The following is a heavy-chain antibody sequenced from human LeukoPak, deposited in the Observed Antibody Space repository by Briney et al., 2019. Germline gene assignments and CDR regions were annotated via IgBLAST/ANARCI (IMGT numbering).Heavy chain of an antibody. D-gene: IGHD2-2*01. CDR1: EFTFSSFG. J-gene: IGHJ6*02. CDR2: ISYDGSNK. V-gene: IGHV3-30*03. Sequence: GGSLRLSCAASEFTFSSFGMHWVRQAPGKGLEWVAVISYDGSNKYYADSVKGRFTISRDNSKSTLYLQMNSLRAEDTAVYYCATSASRHCGSTSCYYYYGMDVWGQGTTVTVSS. CDR3: ATSASRHCGSTSCYYYYGMDV.